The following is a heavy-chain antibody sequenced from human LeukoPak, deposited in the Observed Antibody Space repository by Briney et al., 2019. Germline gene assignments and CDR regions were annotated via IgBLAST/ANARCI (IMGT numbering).Heavy chain of an antibody. V-gene: IGHV3-23*01. CDR3: ARGRSSSWYSDY. D-gene: IGHD6-13*01. Sequence: GGSLRLSCAASGFTFSSYGMSWVRQAPGKGLEWVSAISGSGGSTYYADSVKGRFTISRDNSKNTLYLQMNSLRAEDTAVYYCARGRSSSWYSDYWGQGTLVTVSS. CDR1: GFTFSSYG. J-gene: IGHJ4*02. CDR2: ISGSGGST.